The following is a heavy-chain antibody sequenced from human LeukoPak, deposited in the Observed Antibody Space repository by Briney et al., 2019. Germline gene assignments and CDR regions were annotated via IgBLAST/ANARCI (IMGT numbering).Heavy chain of an antibody. Sequence: SETLSLTCTVSGGSISSSSYYWSWIRQPPGKGLEWIGEINHSGSTNYNPSLQSRVIISVDMSKNQFSLKLSSVTAADTAVYYCARRGVYYDSSGYHYYFDYWGQGTLVTVSS. CDR1: GGSISSSSYY. J-gene: IGHJ4*02. D-gene: IGHD3-22*01. CDR3: ARRGVYYDSSGYHYYFDY. CDR2: INHSGST. V-gene: IGHV4-39*07.